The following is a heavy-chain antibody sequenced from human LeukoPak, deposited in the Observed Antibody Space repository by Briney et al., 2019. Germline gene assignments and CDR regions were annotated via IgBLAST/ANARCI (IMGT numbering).Heavy chain of an antibody. CDR1: GYTFTSYD. CDR3: ARDSIVGASSFDY. D-gene: IGHD1-26*01. J-gene: IGHJ4*02. V-gene: IGHV1-8*01. CDR2: MNPNSGNT. Sequence: GASVKVSCKASGYTFTSYDINWVRQATGQGLEWTGWMNPNSGNTGYAQKFQGRVTMTRNTSISTAYMELSSLRSEDTAVYYCARDSIVGASSFDYWGQGTLVTVSS.